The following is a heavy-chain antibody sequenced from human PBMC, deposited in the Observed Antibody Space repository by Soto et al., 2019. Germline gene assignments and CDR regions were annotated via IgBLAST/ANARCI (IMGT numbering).Heavy chain of an antibody. CDR3: ARRPILGDYYDSSGYYQADYYYGMDV. D-gene: IGHD3-22*01. CDR1: GFTFSSYD. CDR2: IGTAGDT. V-gene: IGHV3-13*01. Sequence: GVSLRLSCAASGFTFSSYDMHWVRQATGKGLEWVSAIGTAGDTYYPGSVKGRFTISRENAKNSLYLQMNSLRAEDAAVYYCARRPILGDYYDSSGYYQADYYYGMDVWGQGTTVTVSS. J-gene: IGHJ6*02.